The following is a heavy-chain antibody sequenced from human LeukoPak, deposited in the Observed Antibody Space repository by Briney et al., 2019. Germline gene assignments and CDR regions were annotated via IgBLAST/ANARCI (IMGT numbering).Heavy chain of an antibody. CDR2: VYYTGST. CDR3: AREDAVSSDDAFDL. D-gene: IGHD6-19*01. CDR1: DGSINTISDY. J-gene: IGHJ3*01. Sequence: SETLSLTCSVSDGSINTISDYWGWVRQPPGKGLEWIGSVYYTGSTYYNAPFKSRVTISIDTSKNQFSLSLSAVTAADTAMYYCAREDAVSSDDAFDLWGQGTMVTVS. V-gene: IGHV4-39*07.